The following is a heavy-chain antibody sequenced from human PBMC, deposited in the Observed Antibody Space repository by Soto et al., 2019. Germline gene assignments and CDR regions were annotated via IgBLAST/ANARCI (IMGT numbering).Heavy chain of an antibody. V-gene: IGHV3-30*18. Sequence: PGGSLRLSCAASGFTFSSYGMHWVRQAPGKGLEWVAVISYDGSNKYYADSVKGRFTISRDNSKNTLYLQMNSLRAEDTAVYYCAKDPGRISTSYRYYYYGMDVWGQGTTVTVSS. D-gene: IGHD2-2*01. CDR3: AKDPGRISTSYRYYYYGMDV. CDR1: GFTFSSYG. J-gene: IGHJ6*02. CDR2: ISYDGSNK.